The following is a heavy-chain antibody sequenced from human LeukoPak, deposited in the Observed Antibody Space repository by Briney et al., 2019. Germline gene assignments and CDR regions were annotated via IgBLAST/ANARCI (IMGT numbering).Heavy chain of an antibody. Sequence: WASVKVFCKASGGTFSSYAISWVRQAPGQGLEWMGGIIPIFGTANYAQKFQGRVTITTGESTSTAYMELSSLRSEDTAVYYCARGGPYSSGWYNWFDPWGQGTLVTVSS. V-gene: IGHV1-69*05. CDR2: IIPIFGTA. CDR1: GGTFSSYA. J-gene: IGHJ5*02. D-gene: IGHD6-19*01. CDR3: ARGGPYSSGWYNWFDP.